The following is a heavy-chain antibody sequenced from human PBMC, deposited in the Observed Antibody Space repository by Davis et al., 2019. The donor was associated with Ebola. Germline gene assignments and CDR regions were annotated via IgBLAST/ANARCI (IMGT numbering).Heavy chain of an antibody. V-gene: IGHV4-61*01. D-gene: IGHD4-17*01. CDR1: GGSVSSGSYY. CDR3: ARGALGVTTRHFDY. CDR2: IYYSGST. Sequence: MPSETLSLTCTVSGGSVSSGSYYWSWIRQPPGKGLEWIGYIYYSGSTNYNPSLKSRVTISVDTSKNQFSLKLSSVTAADTAVYYCARGALGVTTRHFDYWGQGTLVTVSS. J-gene: IGHJ4*02.